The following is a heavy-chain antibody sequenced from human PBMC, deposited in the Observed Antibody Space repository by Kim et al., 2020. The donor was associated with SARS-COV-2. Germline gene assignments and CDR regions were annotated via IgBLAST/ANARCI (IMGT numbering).Heavy chain of an antibody. CDR3: AKDSHYGSSYYYGMDV. CDR1: GFTFDDYA. V-gene: IGHV3-9*01. Sequence: GGSLRLSCAASGFTFDDYAMHWVRQAPGKGLEWVSGISWNSGSIGYADSVKGRFTISRDNAKNSLYLQMNSLRAEDTALYYCAKDSHYGSSYYYGMDVWG. J-gene: IGHJ6*01. CDR2: ISWNSGSI. D-gene: IGHD3-10*01.